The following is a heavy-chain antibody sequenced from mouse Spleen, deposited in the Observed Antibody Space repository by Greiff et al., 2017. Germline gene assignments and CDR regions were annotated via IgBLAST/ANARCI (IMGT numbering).Heavy chain of an antibody. Sequence: EVNVVESGAELVRPGASVKLSCTASGFNIKDDYMHWVKQRPEQGLEWIGWIDPENGDTEYASKFQGKATITADTSSNTAYLQLSSLTSEDTAVYYCTTRFAYWGQGTLVTVSA. J-gene: IGHJ3*01. CDR3: TTRFAY. CDR1: GFNIKDDY. V-gene: IGHV14-4*01. CDR2: IDPENGDT.